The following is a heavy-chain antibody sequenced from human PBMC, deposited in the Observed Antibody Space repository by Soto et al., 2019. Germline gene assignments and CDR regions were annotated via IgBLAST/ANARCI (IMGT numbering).Heavy chain of an antibody. CDR1: GYTFTGYY. CDR3: ARVYSSSWYGRSFDY. V-gene: IGHV1-2*02. D-gene: IGHD6-13*01. Sequence: ASVKVSCKASGYTFTGYYMHWVRQAPGQGLEWMGWINPNSGGTNFAQKFQGRVTITADESTSTAYMELSSLRSEDTAVYYCARVYSSSWYGRSFDYWGQGTLVTVSS. J-gene: IGHJ4*02. CDR2: INPNSGGT.